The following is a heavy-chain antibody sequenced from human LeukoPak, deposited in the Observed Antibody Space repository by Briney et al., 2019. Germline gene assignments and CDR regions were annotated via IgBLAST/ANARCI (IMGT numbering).Heavy chain of an antibody. CDR3: ARGQLTDDLDY. Sequence: GASVTVSFKSSVYTFTGYFMHWVRQAPGQGLEWMGWINPNIGATKYARKFQGRVTMTRDTSISTAYMELSRLRSDDTAVYYCARGQLTDDLDYWGQGTLVTVSS. J-gene: IGHJ4*02. CDR2: INPNIGAT. D-gene: IGHD1-14*01. V-gene: IGHV1-2*02. CDR1: VYTFTGYF.